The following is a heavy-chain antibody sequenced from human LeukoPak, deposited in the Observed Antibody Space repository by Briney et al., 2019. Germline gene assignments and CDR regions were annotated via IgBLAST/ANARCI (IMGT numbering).Heavy chain of an antibody. CDR1: GFTFSNAW. CDR3: TVRSGFGINKNHFDY. Sequence: GESLRLSCAASGFTFSNAWMSWVRQAPGKGLEWVGRIKSKTDGGTTDYAAPVKGRFTISRDDSKNTLYLQMNSLKTEDTAVYYCTVRSGFGINKNHFDYWGQGTLVTVSS. CDR2: IKSKTDGGTT. J-gene: IGHJ4*02. D-gene: IGHD3-10*01. V-gene: IGHV3-15*01.